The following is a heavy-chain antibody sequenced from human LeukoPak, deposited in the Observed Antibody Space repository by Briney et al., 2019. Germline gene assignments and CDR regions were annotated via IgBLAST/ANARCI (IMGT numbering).Heavy chain of an antibody. V-gene: IGHV3-30-3*01. Sequence: GGSLRLSCAASGFTFSSYAMHWVRQAPGKGLEWVAVISYDGSNKYYADSVKGRFTISRDNSKNTLYLQMNSLRAEDTAVYYCARGSGWFYFDHWGQGTLVTVSS. D-gene: IGHD6-19*01. J-gene: IGHJ4*02. CDR1: GFTFSSYA. CDR2: ISYDGSNK. CDR3: ARGSGWFYFDH.